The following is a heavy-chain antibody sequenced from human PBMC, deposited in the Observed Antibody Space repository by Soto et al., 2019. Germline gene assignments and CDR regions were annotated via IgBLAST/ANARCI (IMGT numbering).Heavy chain of an antibody. Sequence: KASETLSLTCTVSGGSLGSYYWIWIGRPPGKGLEWIGYVFYTGRANYNASLKSRVSISLDTSNYQFSLKLSSVTAADTAVYYCARDGDGRMTTNPYYYNGMDVWGPGTTVTVSS. CDR2: VFYTGRA. V-gene: IGHV4-59*01. J-gene: IGHJ6*02. CDR1: GGSLGSYY. D-gene: IGHD4-4*01. CDR3: ARDGDGRMTTNPYYYNGMDV.